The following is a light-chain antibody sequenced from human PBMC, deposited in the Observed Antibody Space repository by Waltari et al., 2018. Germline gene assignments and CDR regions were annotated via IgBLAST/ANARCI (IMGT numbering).Light chain of an antibody. CDR3: CSYAGTPRVV. CDR1: NNDIGSYKL. Sequence: QSALTQPASVAGSPGQSTTIPCTGPNNDIGSYKLSTWYHQHPGKAPKVIIFDVKKRPSGVSNRFSGSKSGNTASLTVSGLHPEDEADYYCCSYAGTPRVVFGGGTKLTVL. J-gene: IGLJ2*01. V-gene: IGLV2-23*02. CDR2: DVK.